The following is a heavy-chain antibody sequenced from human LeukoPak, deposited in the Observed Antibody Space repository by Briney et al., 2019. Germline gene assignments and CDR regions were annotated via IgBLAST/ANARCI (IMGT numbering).Heavy chain of an antibody. CDR2: IKQDGNDK. CDR1: GFTFSGYY. D-gene: IGHD3-22*01. Sequence: PGGSLRLSCVASGFTFSGYYMSWVRQAPGKGPEWVANIKQDGNDKSYVDSVKGRFTISRDNAKNSLYLQMNYLRAEDTAFYYCATSDDSSGSDWGQGTLVTVSS. V-gene: IGHV3-7*01. CDR3: ATSDDSSGSD. J-gene: IGHJ4*02.